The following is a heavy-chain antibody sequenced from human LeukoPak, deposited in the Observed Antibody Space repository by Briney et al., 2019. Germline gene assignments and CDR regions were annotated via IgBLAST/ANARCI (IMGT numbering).Heavy chain of an antibody. V-gene: IGHV4-39*02. CDR1: GGSISSSSYY. CDR2: IYYSGST. D-gene: IGHD6-6*01. J-gene: IGHJ4*02. Sequence: SETLSLTCTVSGGSISSSSYYWGWIRQPPGKGLEWIGSIYYSGSTYYNPSLKSRVTISVDTSKNQFSLKLSSVTAADTAVYYCARDRIAARTFDYWGQGTLVTVSS. CDR3: ARDRIAARTFDY.